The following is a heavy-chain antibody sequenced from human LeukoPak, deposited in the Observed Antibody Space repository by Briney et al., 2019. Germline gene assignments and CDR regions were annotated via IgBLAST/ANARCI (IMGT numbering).Heavy chain of an antibody. CDR1: GYSFTSYW. V-gene: IGHV5-51*01. CDR3: ARLHLVGATTSPFDY. J-gene: IGHJ4*02. D-gene: IGHD1-26*01. Sequence: GESLKISCKGSGYSFTSYWIGWVRQMPGKGLEWMGIIYPGDSDTRYSPSFQGQVTISADKSISTAYLQWSSLKASDTAMYYCARLHLVGATTSPFDYWGQGTLVTVSS. CDR2: IYPGDSDT.